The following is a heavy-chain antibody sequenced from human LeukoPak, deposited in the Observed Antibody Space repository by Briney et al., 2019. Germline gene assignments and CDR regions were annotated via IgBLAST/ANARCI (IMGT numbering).Heavy chain of an antibody. V-gene: IGHV1-69*05. D-gene: IGHD3-22*01. Sequence: SVKVSCKASGGTFSGYAISWVRQAPGQGLEWMGGIIPIFGTASYAQKFQGRVTITTDESTSTAYMELSSLRSEDTAVYYCAREGAYYDSSAYFDYWGQGNLVTVSS. CDR2: IIPIFGTA. CDR1: GGTFSGYA. CDR3: AREGAYYDSSAYFDY. J-gene: IGHJ4*02.